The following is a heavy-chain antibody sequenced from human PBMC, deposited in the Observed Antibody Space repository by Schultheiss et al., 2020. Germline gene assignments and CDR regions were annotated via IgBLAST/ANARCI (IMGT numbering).Heavy chain of an antibody. CDR1: GFTFSSYG. V-gene: IGHV3-33*01. J-gene: IGHJ4*02. CDR3: ARLFRGRGDLGDY. Sequence: GGSLRLSCAASGFTFSSYGMHWVRQAPGKGLEWVAVIWYDGSNKYYADSVKGRFTISRDNFKNTLHLQMNSLKAEDTAVYYCARLFRGRGDLGDYWGQGTLVTVSS. D-gene: IGHD2-21*01. CDR2: IWYDGSNK.